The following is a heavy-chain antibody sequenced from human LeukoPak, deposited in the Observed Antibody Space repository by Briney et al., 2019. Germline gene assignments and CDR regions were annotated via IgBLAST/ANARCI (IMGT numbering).Heavy chain of an antibody. V-gene: IGHV1-69*01. CDR1: VGTFTSYA. J-gene: IGHJ6*02. CDR2: IITIFGTA. D-gene: IGHD3-10*01. CDR3: AREMVRLYYGMDV. Sequence: SEKLSRKASVGTFTSYAISWVRHAPRQGLEWMGGIITIFGTANYAQKFQGRVTITADETTNTAYMEQSSLRSEDAAVYYCAREMVRLYYGMDVWGQGTTVTVSS.